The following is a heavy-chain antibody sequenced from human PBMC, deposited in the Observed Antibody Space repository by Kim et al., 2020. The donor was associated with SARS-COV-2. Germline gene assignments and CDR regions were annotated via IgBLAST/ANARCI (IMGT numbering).Heavy chain of an antibody. V-gene: IGHV5-51*01. J-gene: IGHJ4*02. CDR3: ARAALAGSEVDY. D-gene: IGHD6-25*01. Sequence: RYSPSVQGQVTISAAKSISTAYLQWSSLKASDTAMYYCARAALAGSEVDYWGQGTLVTVSS.